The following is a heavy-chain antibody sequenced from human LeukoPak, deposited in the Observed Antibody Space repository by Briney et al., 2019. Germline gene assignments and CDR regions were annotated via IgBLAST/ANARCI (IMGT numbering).Heavy chain of an antibody. CDR3: ARDFGGPAAINAFDI. V-gene: IGHV3-30-3*01. CDR1: GFIFSSYA. CDR2: ISYDGSNK. D-gene: IGHD2-2*02. Sequence: PGRSLRLSWAASGFIFSSYAMHWVRQAPGKGLEWVAVISYDGSNKYYADSVKGRFTISRDNSKNTLYLQMNSLRAEDTAVYYCARDFGGPAAINAFDIWGQGTMVTVSS. J-gene: IGHJ3*02.